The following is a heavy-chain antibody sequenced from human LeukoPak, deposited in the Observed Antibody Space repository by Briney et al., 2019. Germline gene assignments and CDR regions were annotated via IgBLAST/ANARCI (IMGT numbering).Heavy chain of an antibody. J-gene: IGHJ4*02. CDR1: GGTFSSYA. Sequence: ASVKVSCKASGGTFSSYAISWVRQAPGQGLEWMGRIIPIFGIANYAQKFQSRVTITADKSTSTAYMELSSLRSEDTAVYYCARVSGGNLDYWGQGTLVTVSS. CDR3: ARVSGGNLDY. V-gene: IGHV1-69*04. D-gene: IGHD4-23*01. CDR2: IIPIFGIA.